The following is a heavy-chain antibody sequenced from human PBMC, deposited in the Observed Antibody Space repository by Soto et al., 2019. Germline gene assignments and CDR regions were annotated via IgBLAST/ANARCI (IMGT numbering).Heavy chain of an antibody. Sequence: QVQLVQSGAEVKKPGASVKVSCKASGYTFTSYAMHWVRQAPGQRLEWMGWINAGNGNTKYSQKFQGRVTITRDTSASTAYMELSCLRSEDTAVYYCARVREGYCSSTSCYAEEGLDYWGQGTLVTVSS. CDR1: GYTFTSYA. J-gene: IGHJ4*02. CDR3: ARVREGYCSSTSCYAEEGLDY. V-gene: IGHV1-3*01. D-gene: IGHD2-2*01. CDR2: INAGNGNT.